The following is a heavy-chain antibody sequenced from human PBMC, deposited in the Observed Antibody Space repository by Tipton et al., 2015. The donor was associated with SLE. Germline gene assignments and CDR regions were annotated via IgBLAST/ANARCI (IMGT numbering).Heavy chain of an antibody. Sequence: TLSLTCAVSRGSFTDYYWSWIRQPPGKGLEWIGYIYYSGSTYYNPSLKSRVTISVDTSKNQFSLKLSSVTAADTAVYYCARGLGLLRQPLSYWGQGTLVTVSS. D-gene: IGHD3-16*01. CDR2: IYYSGST. V-gene: IGHV4-59*12. CDR3: ARGLGLLRQPLSY. J-gene: IGHJ4*02. CDR1: RGSFTDYY.